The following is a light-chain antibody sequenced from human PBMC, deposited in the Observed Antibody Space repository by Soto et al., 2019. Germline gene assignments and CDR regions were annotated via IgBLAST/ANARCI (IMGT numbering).Light chain of an antibody. CDR1: QSVGSSY. V-gene: IGKV3-20*01. CDR2: GAT. J-gene: IGKJ5*01. Sequence: EIVFTHSPCTLSLSPVESTTLSCRASQSVGSSYLAWYQHKPGQAPRLLIYGATSRATGIPDRFSGSGSGTDFTLTISRLEPEDFAVYFCKQYNYLINFGQGTRLEIK. CDR3: KQYNYLIN.